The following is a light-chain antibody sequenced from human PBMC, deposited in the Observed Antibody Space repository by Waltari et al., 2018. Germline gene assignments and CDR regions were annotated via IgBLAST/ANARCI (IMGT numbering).Light chain of an antibody. V-gene: IGLV3-1*01. J-gene: IGLJ2*01. CDR2: QDN. Sequence: SSGLAQPPSVSVSPGQTATISCSGDKLGDKYVCWYQQRAGQSPVLVIYQDNKRPSGIPERFSGSNSENTATLTISGTHALDEADYYCQSWDSGADVVFGGGTKLTVL. CDR3: QSWDSGADVV. CDR1: KLGDKY.